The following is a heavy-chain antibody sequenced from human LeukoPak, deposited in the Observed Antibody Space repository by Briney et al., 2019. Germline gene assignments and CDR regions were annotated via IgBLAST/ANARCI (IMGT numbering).Heavy chain of an antibody. V-gene: IGHV3-21*04. CDR1: AFSLNAYN. Sequence: GGSLRLSCAASAFSLNAYNMNWVRQAPGKGLEWVSSISYTGTCIYYADSVKGRFTISRDNAKNSLYLQMNSLRAEDTAVYYCARDREQWLGRRWFDSWGQGTLVTVSS. CDR2: ISYTGTCI. D-gene: IGHD6-19*01. CDR3: ARDREQWLGRRWFDS. J-gene: IGHJ5*01.